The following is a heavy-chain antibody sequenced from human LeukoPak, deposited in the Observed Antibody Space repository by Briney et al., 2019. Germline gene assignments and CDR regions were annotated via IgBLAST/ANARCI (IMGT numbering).Heavy chain of an antibody. CDR3: ARDYWWNYDY. J-gene: IGHJ4*02. CDR1: GFTLSDYA. Sequence: GGSLRLSCAASGFTLSDYAMHWVRQAPGKGLEWVAVISKDGSDKYYPGSVRGRYTISRDNSKNTIYLQMDSLRAEDTAIYYCARDYWWNYDYWGQGTLVTVSS. CDR2: ISKDGSDK. D-gene: IGHD1-7*01. V-gene: IGHV3-30-3*01.